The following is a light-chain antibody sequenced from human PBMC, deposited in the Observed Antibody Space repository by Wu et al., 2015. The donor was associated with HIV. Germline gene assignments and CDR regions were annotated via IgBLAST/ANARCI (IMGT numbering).Light chain of an antibody. V-gene: IGKV3-20*01. CDR2: YAS. CDR1: QSLSASY. Sequence: EIVLTQSPGTLSLSPGERATLSCRASQSLSASYLAWYQQKPGQAPRLLIHYASSRATGIPDRFSGNGSGTDFTLTISRLEPEDFAVYYCQQYGSSPITFGQGTRLEIK. CDR3: QQYGSSPIT. J-gene: IGKJ5*01.